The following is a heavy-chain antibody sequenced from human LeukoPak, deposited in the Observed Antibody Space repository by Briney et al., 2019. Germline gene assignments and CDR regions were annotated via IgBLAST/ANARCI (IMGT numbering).Heavy chain of an antibody. CDR3: ARSRMTMVRGVISWFDP. CDR2: INPNSGGT. J-gene: IGHJ5*02. V-gene: IGHV1-2*02. Sequence: ASVKVSCKASGYTFTGYYMHWGRHAPGQGLEWMRWINPNSGGTNYTQKCAGRVTMTRGTTISTAYMALSRLRSDDTAVYYCARSRMTMVRGVISWFDPWGQGTLVTVSS. D-gene: IGHD3-10*01. CDR1: GYTFTGYY.